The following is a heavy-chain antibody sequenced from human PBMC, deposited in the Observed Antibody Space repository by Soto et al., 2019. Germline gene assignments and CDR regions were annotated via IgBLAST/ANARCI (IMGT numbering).Heavy chain of an antibody. CDR1: DHTFTYYG. J-gene: IGHJ6*02. Sequence: QVQLVQSGGEVKKPGASVKVSCNCSDHTFTYYGINWVRRAPGQGLEWMGWISGYNGNTKYAQKFLDRVTMSADTSTRTAFMEMRSLTSDDTAVSVCAATGGHYFGLDVWGQGTTVTVSS. CDR2: ISGYNGNT. D-gene: IGHD2-8*02. CDR3: AATGGHYFGLDV. V-gene: IGHV1-18*01.